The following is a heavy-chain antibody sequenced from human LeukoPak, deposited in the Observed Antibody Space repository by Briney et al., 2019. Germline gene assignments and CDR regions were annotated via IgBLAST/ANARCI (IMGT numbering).Heavy chain of an antibody. CDR3: ARGEQQLVPDFDY. V-gene: IGHV3-7*01. J-gene: IGHJ4*02. CDR1: GFTFSSYW. Sequence: GGSLRLSCAASGFTFSSYWMNWARQAPGKGLEWVASINHNGNVNYYVDSVKGRFTISRDNAKNTLYLQMNSLRAEDTAVYYCARGEQQLVPDFDYWGQGTLVTVSS. D-gene: IGHD6-13*01. CDR2: INHNGNVN.